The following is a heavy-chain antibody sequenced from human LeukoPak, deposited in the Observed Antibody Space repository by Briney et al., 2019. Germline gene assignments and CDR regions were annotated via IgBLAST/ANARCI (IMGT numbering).Heavy chain of an antibody. Sequence: GGSLRLSCAASTFSFSSHGLYWVRQAPGKGLEWVAFIYKDENDKGYADPVKGRFTISRDNSNNMLYLQMNSLRADDAAVYYCATLVKTGEGGRGYFDHWGQGTLLTASS. D-gene: IGHD7-27*01. CDR1: TFSFSSHG. J-gene: IGHJ4*02. CDR2: IYKDENDK. V-gene: IGHV3-30*02. CDR3: ATLVKTGEGGRGYFDH.